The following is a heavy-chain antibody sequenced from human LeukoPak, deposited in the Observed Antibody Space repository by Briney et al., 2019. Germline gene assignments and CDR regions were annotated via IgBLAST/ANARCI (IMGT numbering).Heavy chain of an antibody. D-gene: IGHD3-3*01. CDR3: ARGPIITIFGVVRRGTDYYGMDV. J-gene: IGHJ6*02. Sequence: KASETLSLTCTVSGGSISSGGYYWSWIRQHPGKGLEWIGYIYYSGSTYYNPSLKSRVTISVDTSKNQFSLKLSSVTAADTAVYYCARGPIITIFGVVRRGTDYYGMDVWGQGTTVTVSS. CDR1: GGSISSGGYY. CDR2: IYYSGST. V-gene: IGHV4-31*03.